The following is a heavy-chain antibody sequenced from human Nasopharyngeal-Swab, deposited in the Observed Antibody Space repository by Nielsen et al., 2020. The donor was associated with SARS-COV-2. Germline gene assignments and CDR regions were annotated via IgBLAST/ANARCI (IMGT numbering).Heavy chain of an antibody. J-gene: IGHJ6*03. V-gene: IGHV4-59*01. CDR2: IYYSGST. CDR3: ARDRTQTIQRGLNYYFYYYMDV. Sequence: SETLSLTCTVSGDSFSSNYWTWIRQPPGKGLKWFGSIYYSGSTNYNPSLKSRVTISVDTSKNQFSLKLSSVTAADTAVYYCARDRTQTIQRGLNYYFYYYMDVWGKGTTVTVSS. D-gene: IGHD2-21*01. CDR1: GDSFSSNY.